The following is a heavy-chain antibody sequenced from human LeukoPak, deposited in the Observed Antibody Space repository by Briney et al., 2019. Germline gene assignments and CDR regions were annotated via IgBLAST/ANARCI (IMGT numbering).Heavy chain of an antibody. CDR1: GFTVSSNY. J-gene: IGHJ4*02. D-gene: IGHD3-10*01. V-gene: IGHV3-53*01. CDR2: IYSGGST. CDR3: ARVSSGSSDY. Sequence: GGSLRLSCAASGFTVSSNYMSWVRQAPGRGLEWVSVIYSGGSTYYADSVKGRFTISRDNSKNTLYLQMNSLRAEDTAVYYCARVSSGSSDYWGQGTLVTVSS.